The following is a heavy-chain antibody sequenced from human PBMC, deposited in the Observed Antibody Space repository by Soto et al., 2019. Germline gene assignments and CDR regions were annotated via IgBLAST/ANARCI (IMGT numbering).Heavy chain of an antibody. CDR3: ARQIYDSDTGPNFQYYFES. J-gene: IGHJ4*02. CDR2: IDPSDSQT. D-gene: IGHD3-22*01. CDR1: GYSFAGYW. V-gene: IGHV5-10-1*01. Sequence: GESLKISCKGSGYSFAGYWITWVRQKPGKGLEWMGRIDPSDSQTYYSPSFRGHVTISATKSITTVFLQWSSLRASDTAMYYCARQIYDSDTGPNFQYYFESWGQGTPVTVSS.